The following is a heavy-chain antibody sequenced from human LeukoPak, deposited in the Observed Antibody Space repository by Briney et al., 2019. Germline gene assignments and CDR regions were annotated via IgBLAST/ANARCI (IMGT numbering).Heavy chain of an antibody. J-gene: IGHJ4*02. D-gene: IGHD2-8*02. CDR1: GGSISSGSYY. V-gene: IGHV4-61*02. CDR3: ARAGGFTGGYIF. Sequence: SETLSLTCTVSGGSISSGSYYWRWIRQPAGKGLEWIGRIYTSGSTNYNPSLKSQITISVETYKNRFSLKLSPVTAADTAVYYCARAGGFTGGYIFWGQGTLVTVSS. CDR2: IYTSGST.